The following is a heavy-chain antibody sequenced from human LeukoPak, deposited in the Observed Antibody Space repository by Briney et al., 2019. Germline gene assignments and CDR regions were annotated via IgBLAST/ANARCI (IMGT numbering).Heavy chain of an antibody. CDR1: GFTFSSCS. CDR2: LSSSSSYI. V-gene: IGHV3-21*01. D-gene: IGHD3-22*01. CDR3: ARSTFYYDSSGYSSGHFDY. Sequence: GGSLRLSCAASGFTFSSCSMNWVRQAPGKGLEWVSSLSSSSSYIYYADSVKGRFTISRDNAKKSLYLQMNSLRAEDTAVYYCARSTFYYDSSGYSSGHFDYWGQGTLVTVSS. J-gene: IGHJ4*02.